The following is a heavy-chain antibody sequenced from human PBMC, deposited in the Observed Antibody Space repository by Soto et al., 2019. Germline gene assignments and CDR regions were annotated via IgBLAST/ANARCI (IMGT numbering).Heavy chain of an antibody. CDR3: ARGERYFDWANWFDP. D-gene: IGHD3-9*01. V-gene: IGHV4-31*03. CDR2: IYYSGST. J-gene: IGHJ5*02. Sequence: PSETLSLTCTVARGSISSVGYYWSWIRQHPGKGLEWIGYIYYSGSTFYNPSLKSRVTISVDTSKDQFSLKLSSVTAADTAVYYCARGERYFDWANWFDPWGQGALVTVSS. CDR1: RGSISSVGYY.